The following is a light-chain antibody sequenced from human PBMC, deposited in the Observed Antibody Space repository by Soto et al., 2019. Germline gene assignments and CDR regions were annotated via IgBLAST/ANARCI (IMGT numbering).Light chain of an antibody. Sequence: QLVLTQSPSASASLGASVKLTCTLSSGHSSYAIAWHQQQPEKGPRYLMKLNSDGSHSKGDGIPDRFSGSSSGAERYLSISSLQSEDEADYYCRTWGTGAWVFGGGTKVTVL. CDR1: SGHSSYA. V-gene: IGLV4-69*01. J-gene: IGLJ3*02. CDR3: RTWGTGAWV. CDR2: LNSDGSH.